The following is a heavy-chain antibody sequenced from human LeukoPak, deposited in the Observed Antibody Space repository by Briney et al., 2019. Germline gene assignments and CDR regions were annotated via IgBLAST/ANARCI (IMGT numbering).Heavy chain of an antibody. CDR3: ARGRRYFDWLLRGYYFDH. CDR2: INHSGST. V-gene: IGHV4-34*01. CDR1: GGSFSGYY. Sequence: SETLSLTXAVYGGSFSGYYWSWIRQPPGKGLEWIGEINHSGSTNDNPSLKSRVTISVDTSKNQFSLKLSSVTAADTAVYYCARGRRYFDWLLRGYYFDHWGQGTLVTVSS. J-gene: IGHJ4*02. D-gene: IGHD3-9*01.